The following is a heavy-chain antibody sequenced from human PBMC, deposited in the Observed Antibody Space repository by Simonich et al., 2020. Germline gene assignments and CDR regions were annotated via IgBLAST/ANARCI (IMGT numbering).Heavy chain of an antibody. CDR3: ARATRIAAAGYFDY. V-gene: IGHV4-38-2*01. Sequence: QVQLQESGPGLVKPSETLSLTCAVSGYSISSGYYWGWIRQPPGKGLEWIGCIYHSGSTYYHPSLKSRVTISVDTSKNQFSLKLSSVTAADTAVYYCARATRIAAAGYFDYWGQGTLVTVSS. J-gene: IGHJ4*02. D-gene: IGHD6-13*01. CDR2: IYHSGST. CDR1: GYSISSGYY.